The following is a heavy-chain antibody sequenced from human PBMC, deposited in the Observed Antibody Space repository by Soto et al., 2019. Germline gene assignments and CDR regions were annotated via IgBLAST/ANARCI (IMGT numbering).Heavy chain of an antibody. D-gene: IGHD3-16*01. Sequence: GGSLRLSCAASGFAFSSYSMNWVRQAPEKGLEWVSSISRSSSYIYYADSVKGRFTISRDNAKNSLYLQMNSLRAEDTAVYYCARDLHDYVSFRFDPWGQGTLVTVSS. J-gene: IGHJ5*02. CDR2: ISRSSSYI. CDR3: ARDLHDYVSFRFDP. V-gene: IGHV3-21*01. CDR1: GFAFSSYS.